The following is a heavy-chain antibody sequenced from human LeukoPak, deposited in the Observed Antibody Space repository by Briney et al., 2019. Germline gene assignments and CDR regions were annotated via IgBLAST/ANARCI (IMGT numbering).Heavy chain of an antibody. V-gene: IGHV4-31*03. CDR1: GGSISSGGYY. D-gene: IGHD5-12*01. CDR2: IYYSGST. J-gene: IGHJ5*02. CDR3: ARTNRDGYILNWFDP. Sequence: SQTLSLTCTVSGGSISSGGYYWSWIRQHPGKGLEWIGYIYYSGSTYYNPSLKSRVTISVDTSKNQFSLKLSSVTAADTAVYYCARTNRDGYILNWFDPWGQGTLVTVSS.